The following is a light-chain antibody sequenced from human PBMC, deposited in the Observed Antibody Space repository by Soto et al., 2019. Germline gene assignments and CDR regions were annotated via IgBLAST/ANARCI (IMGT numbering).Light chain of an antibody. CDR2: GNN. V-gene: IGLV1-40*01. CDR1: SSNIGAGYD. CDR3: QSSDTNRTYVGV. Sequence: QSVLTQPPSVSGAPGQRVTISCTGSSSNIGAGYDVHWYRHLPGTAPKLLIFGNNNRPSGVPDRFSGSKSGTSASLAITGLQAEDEADDYCQSSDTNRTYVGVFGGGTKLTVL. J-gene: IGLJ2*01.